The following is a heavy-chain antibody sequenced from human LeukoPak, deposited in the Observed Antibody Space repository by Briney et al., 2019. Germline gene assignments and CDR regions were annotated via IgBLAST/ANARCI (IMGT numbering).Heavy chain of an antibody. J-gene: IGHJ4*02. CDR1: GGSFSGYY. CDR2: INHSGST. V-gene: IGHV4-34*01. Sequence: SETRSLTCAVYGGSFSGYYWSWIRQPPGKVLEWSGEINHSGSTNYNACLKSRVTISVNTSKNQLSLNRGAVTGPDTALCYCAGGRSGRSTSCSNFDYWGKGTLVTVSS. CDR3: AGGRSGRSTSCSNFDY. D-gene: IGHD2-2*01.